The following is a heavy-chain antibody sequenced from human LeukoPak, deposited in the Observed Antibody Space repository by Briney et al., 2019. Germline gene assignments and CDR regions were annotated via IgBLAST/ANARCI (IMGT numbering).Heavy chain of an antibody. Sequence: ASVKVSCKASGYTFTSYAVHWVRQAPGQRLEWMGWINPNSGGTNYAQKFQGWVTMTRDTSISTAYMELSRLRSDDTAVYYCARDSTGDAFDIWGQGTMVTVSS. J-gene: IGHJ3*02. CDR3: ARDSTGDAFDI. CDR1: GYTFTSYA. CDR2: INPNSGGT. D-gene: IGHD2-8*02. V-gene: IGHV1-2*04.